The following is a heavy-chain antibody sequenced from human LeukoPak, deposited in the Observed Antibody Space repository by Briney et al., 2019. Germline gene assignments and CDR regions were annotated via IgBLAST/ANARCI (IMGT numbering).Heavy chain of an antibody. CDR2: ISSSSSYI. V-gene: IGHV3-21*01. Sequence: GGSLRLSCAASGFTFSSYSMNWVRQAPGKGLEWVSSISSSSSYIYYADSVKGRFTISRDNAKNSLYRQMNSLRAEDTAVYYCARETPGAFDIWGQGTMVPVSS. CDR1: GFTFSSYS. J-gene: IGHJ3*02. CDR3: ARETPGAFDI.